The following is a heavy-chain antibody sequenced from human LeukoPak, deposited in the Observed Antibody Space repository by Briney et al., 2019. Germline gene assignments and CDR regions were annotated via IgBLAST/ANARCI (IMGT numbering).Heavy chain of an antibody. CDR3: ARFRIVGAYNWFDP. V-gene: IGHV4-31*03. J-gene: IGHJ5*02. Sequence: SETLSLTCTVSGGSISSGGYYWSWIRQHPGKGLEWIGYIYYSGSTYYNPSLKSRVTISVDTSKNQFSLKLSSVTAADTAVYYCARFRIVGAYNWFDPWGQGTLVTVSS. D-gene: IGHD1-26*01. CDR1: GGSISSGGYY. CDR2: IYYSGST.